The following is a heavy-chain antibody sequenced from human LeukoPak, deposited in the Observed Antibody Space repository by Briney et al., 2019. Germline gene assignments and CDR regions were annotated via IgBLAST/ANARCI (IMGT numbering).Heavy chain of an antibody. CDR2: ISYDGSNK. D-gene: IGHD6-19*01. CDR3: AYSSGYLFDY. Sequence: GGSLRLSCAASGFTFSSYVMHWVRQAPGKGLEWVAVISYDGSNKYYADSVKGRFTISRDNSKNTLYLQMNSLRAEDTAVYYCAYSSGYLFDYWGQGNLVTVSS. J-gene: IGHJ4*02. CDR1: GFTFSSYV. V-gene: IGHV3-30*03.